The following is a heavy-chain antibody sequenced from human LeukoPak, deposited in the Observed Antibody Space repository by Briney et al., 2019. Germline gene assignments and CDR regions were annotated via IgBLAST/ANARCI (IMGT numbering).Heavy chain of an antibody. Sequence: TSETLSLTCTVSGGSISSYYWSWIRQPPGKGLEWIGYIYYSGSTNYNPSLKSRVTISVDTSKNQFSLKLSSVTAADTAVYYCARETDYYDSSGYNYYYYMDVWGKGTTVTVSS. CDR3: ARETDYYDSSGYNYYYYMDV. V-gene: IGHV4-59*01. CDR1: GGSISSYY. CDR2: IYYSGST. J-gene: IGHJ6*03. D-gene: IGHD3-22*01.